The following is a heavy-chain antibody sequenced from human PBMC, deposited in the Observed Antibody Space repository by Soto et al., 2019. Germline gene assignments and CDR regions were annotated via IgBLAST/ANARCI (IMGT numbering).Heavy chain of an antibody. V-gene: IGHV3-15*01. J-gene: IGHJ3*02. CDR2: IKSKTDGGTA. D-gene: IGHD3-10*01. CDR3: TTVFRGLLWFRELLYRAFDI. Sequence: LRLCWGVAGGTFVNLGGRRIIKKKGRGLEWVGRIKSKTDGGTADYAAPVKGRFTISRDDSKNTLYLQMNSLKTEDTAVYYCTTVFRGLLWFRELLYRAFDIWGQGTMVTVSS. CDR1: GGTFVNLG.